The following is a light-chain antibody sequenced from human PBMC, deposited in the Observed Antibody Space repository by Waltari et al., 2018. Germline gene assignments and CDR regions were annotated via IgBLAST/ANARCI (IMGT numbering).Light chain of an antibody. J-gene: IGLJ2*01. CDR1: SSDVGSYNL. CDR3: CSYAGSNTPMV. Sequence: QSALTQPASVSGSPGQSITISCTGTSSDVGSYNLVSWYQQHPGTAPKLMIYEVSRRPSGVSNRFSGSKSGNTASLTISGLQAEDESDYYCCSYAGSNTPMVFGGGTKLTVL. V-gene: IGLV2-23*02. CDR2: EVS.